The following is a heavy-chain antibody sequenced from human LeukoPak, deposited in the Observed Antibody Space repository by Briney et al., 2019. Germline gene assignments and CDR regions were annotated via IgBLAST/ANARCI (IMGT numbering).Heavy chain of an antibody. Sequence: DPSETLSLTCAVYGGSFSGYYWSWIRQPPGKGLEWIGEINHSGSTNYNPSLKSRVTISVDTSKNQFSLKLSSVTAADTAVYYCARRYPEQWLANLDYWGQGTLVTVSS. V-gene: IGHV4-34*01. D-gene: IGHD6-19*01. CDR2: INHSGST. CDR1: GGSFSGYY. CDR3: ARRYPEQWLANLDY. J-gene: IGHJ4*02.